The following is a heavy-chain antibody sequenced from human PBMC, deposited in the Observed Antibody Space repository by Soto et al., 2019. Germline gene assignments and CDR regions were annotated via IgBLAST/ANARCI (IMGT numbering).Heavy chain of an antibody. CDR3: ARVSGDYIYCSACDY. CDR2: MSTGGTT. D-gene: IGHD4-17*01. Sequence: QVQLQESGPGLVKPSETLSLTCIVSGDSVSSYYWSWIRQPAGTGLEWIGHMSTGGTTNYSPTLTIRVTMSLYTSKNQFYLSLSSVTAADTDVYYCARVSGDYIYCSACDYWGQGTLVTVSS. J-gene: IGHJ4*02. V-gene: IGHV4-4*07. CDR1: GDSVSSYY.